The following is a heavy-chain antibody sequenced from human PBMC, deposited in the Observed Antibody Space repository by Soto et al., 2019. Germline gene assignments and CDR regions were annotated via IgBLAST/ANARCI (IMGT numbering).Heavy chain of an antibody. D-gene: IGHD4-17*01. Sequence: SETLSLTCTVSGGSISSGDYYWSWIRQPPGKGLEWIGYIYYSGSTYYNPSLKSRVTISVDTSKNQFSLKLSSVTAADTAVYYCARDLPTVTTKNYYYGMDVWGQGTTVTVSS. CDR3: ARDLPTVTTKNYYYGMDV. V-gene: IGHV4-30-4*01. CDR2: IYYSGST. CDR1: GGSISSGDYY. J-gene: IGHJ6*02.